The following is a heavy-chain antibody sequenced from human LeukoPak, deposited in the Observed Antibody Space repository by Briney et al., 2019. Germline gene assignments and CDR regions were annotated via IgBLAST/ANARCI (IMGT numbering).Heavy chain of an antibody. J-gene: IGHJ4*02. CDR3: ARVARIAVAGLYFDY. D-gene: IGHD6-19*01. Sequence: ASVKVSCKASGGTFSSYAISWVRQAPGQGLEWMGGIIPIFGTAIYAQKFQGRVTITTDESTSTAYMELSSLRSEDTAVYYCARVARIAVAGLYFDYWGQGTLVTVSS. CDR1: GGTFSSYA. CDR2: IIPIFGTA. V-gene: IGHV1-69*05.